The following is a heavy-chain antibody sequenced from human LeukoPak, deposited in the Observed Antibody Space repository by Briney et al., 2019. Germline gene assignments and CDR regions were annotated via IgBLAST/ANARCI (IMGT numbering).Heavy chain of an antibody. CDR1: GFPFSSYW. J-gene: IGHJ1*01. CDR3: ARVSRGYCSSTSCPRTAEYFQH. CDR2: IKQDGSEK. Sequence: GGSLRLSCAASGFPFSSYWMSWVRQAPGKGLGWVANIKQDGSEKYYVDSVKGRFTISRDNAKNSLYLQMNSLRAEDTAVYYCARVSRGYCSSTSCPRTAEYFQHWGQGTLVTVSS. V-gene: IGHV3-7*03. D-gene: IGHD2-2*01.